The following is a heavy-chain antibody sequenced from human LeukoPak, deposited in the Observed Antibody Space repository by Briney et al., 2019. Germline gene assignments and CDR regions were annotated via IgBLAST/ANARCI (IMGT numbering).Heavy chain of an antibody. V-gene: IGHV4-39*01. J-gene: IGHJ4*02. CDR1: GGSISSSSYH. Sequence: PSETLSLTCTVSGGSISSSSYHWVWIRQPPGKGLEWIGSIHYTGNTYYNPSLKSRVTISVDTSKNQFSLKLSSVTAADTAVYYCARGGSRGYTDWGQGTLVTVSS. CDR2: IHYTGNT. CDR3: ARGGSRGYTD. D-gene: IGHD3-22*01.